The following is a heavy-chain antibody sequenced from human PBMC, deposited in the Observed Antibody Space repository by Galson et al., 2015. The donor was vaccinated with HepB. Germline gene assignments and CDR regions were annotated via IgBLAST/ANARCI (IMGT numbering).Heavy chain of an antibody. CDR3: AKDLRLIPVALDY. CDR2: ISGSGGST. Sequence: SLRLSCAASGFTFSSYAMSWVRQAPGKGLEWVSAISGSGGSTYYADSVKGRFTISRDNSKNTLYLQMNSLRAEDTAVYYCAKDLRLIPVALDYWGQGTLVTVSS. V-gene: IGHV3-23*01. J-gene: IGHJ4*02. CDR1: GFTFSSYA. D-gene: IGHD2-21*01.